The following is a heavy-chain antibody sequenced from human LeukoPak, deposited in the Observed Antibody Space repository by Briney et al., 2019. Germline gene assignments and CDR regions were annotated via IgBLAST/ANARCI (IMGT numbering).Heavy chain of an antibody. Sequence: GGSLRLSCAASGFTFSSYWTHWVRQAPGKGLVWASRINSDGSSTSYADSVKGRFTISRDNAKNTLYLQMNSLRAEDTAVYYCARVGRYNWNYAFDIWGQGTMVTVSS. CDR1: GFTFSSYW. CDR2: INSDGSST. V-gene: IGHV3-74*01. J-gene: IGHJ3*02. D-gene: IGHD1-7*01. CDR3: ARVGRYNWNYAFDI.